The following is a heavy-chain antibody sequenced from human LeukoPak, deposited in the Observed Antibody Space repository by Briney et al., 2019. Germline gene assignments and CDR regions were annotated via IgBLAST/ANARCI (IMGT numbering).Heavy chain of an antibody. CDR3: ARGKEYSGYDLDY. D-gene: IGHD5-12*01. CDR2: INAGNGNT. Sequence: ASVKVSCKASGYTFTSYAMHWVRQAPGQRLEWMGWINAGNGNTKYSQKFQGRVTITWDTSASTAYMELSSLRSEDTAVYYCARGKEYSGYDLDYWGQGTLVTVSS. J-gene: IGHJ4*02. CDR1: GYTFTSYA. V-gene: IGHV1-3*01.